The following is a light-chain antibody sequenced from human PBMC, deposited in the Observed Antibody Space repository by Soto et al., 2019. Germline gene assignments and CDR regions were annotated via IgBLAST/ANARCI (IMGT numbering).Light chain of an antibody. Sequence: EIVLTQSPGTLSLSPGERATLSCRASQSVSNNALAWYQQKPGQAPRLLIYGASNRATGIPDVFSGSGSGTDFTLTISRLEPEDFAVYYCQQYGTSPGYTFGQGTELEIK. CDR2: GAS. J-gene: IGKJ2*01. CDR1: QSVSNNA. CDR3: QQYGTSPGYT. V-gene: IGKV3-20*01.